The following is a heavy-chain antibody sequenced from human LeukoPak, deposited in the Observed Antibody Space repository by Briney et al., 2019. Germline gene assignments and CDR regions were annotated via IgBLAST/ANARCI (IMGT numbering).Heavy chain of an antibody. J-gene: IGHJ4*02. CDR1: GFTFSSYE. CDR3: ARSDCSDY. CDR2: ISSSGDII. D-gene: IGHD3-3*01. V-gene: IGHV3-48*03. Sequence: PGGSLRLSCAASGFTFSSYEMNWFRQAPGKGLEWISYISSSGDIIYYADSVKGRFTISRDNAENSLYLQMNSLRAEDTAVYYCARSDCSDYWGQGTLVTVSS.